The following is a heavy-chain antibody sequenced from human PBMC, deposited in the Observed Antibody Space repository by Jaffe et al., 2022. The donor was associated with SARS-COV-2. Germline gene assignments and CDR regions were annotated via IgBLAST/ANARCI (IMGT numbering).Heavy chain of an antibody. D-gene: IGHD6-19*01. CDR3: ARDISGWYGRFDA. V-gene: IGHV4-61*02. CDR1: GDSISDGSYY. CDR2: IYPTGGT. Sequence: QVQLQESGPGLVKPSQTLSLTCSVSGDSISDGSYYWNWIRQPAGKGLEWIGRIYPTGGTNYNASLESRVTMSVDTSKNQFSLKLSSVTAADTAMYYCARDISGWYGRFDAWGQGTLVTVSS. J-gene: IGHJ5*02.